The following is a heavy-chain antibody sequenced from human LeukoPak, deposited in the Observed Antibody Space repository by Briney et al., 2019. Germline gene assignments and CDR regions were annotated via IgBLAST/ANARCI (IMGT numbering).Heavy chain of an antibody. CDR2: ISYDGSNK. CDR1: GFTFSSYA. D-gene: IGHD6-19*01. CDR3: ARDRRYSSGWYDY. Sequence: PGGSLRLSCAASGFTFSSYAMHWVRQAPGKGLEWVAVISYDGSNKYYADSVKGRFTISRDNSKNTLYLQMNSLRAEDTAVYYCARDRRYSSGWYDYWGQATLVTVPS. J-gene: IGHJ4*02. V-gene: IGHV3-30*04.